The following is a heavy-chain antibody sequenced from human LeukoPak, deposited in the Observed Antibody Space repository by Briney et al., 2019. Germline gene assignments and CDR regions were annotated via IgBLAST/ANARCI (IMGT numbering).Heavy chain of an antibody. CDR1: GYSFTSYL. CDR3: ARTLAVPGHYYYGMDV. J-gene: IGHJ6*02. V-gene: IGHV5-51*01. D-gene: IGHD6-19*01. Sequence: GESLKISCKGSGYSFTSYLIGWVRQMPGKGLEGMGIIYPGDSDTRYSPSFQGQVTISADKSISTAYLQWSSLKASDTAMYYCARTLAVPGHYYYGMDVWGQGTTVTVSS. CDR2: IYPGDSDT.